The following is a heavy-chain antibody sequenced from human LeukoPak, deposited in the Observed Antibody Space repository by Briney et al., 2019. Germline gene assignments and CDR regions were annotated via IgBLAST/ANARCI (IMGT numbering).Heavy chain of an antibody. CDR1: GGSISSYY. CDR3: ARRKERIAAAGSGRYFDY. Sequence: SETLSLTCTVSGGSISSYYWSWIRQPPGKGLEWIGYIYYSGSTNYNPSLKSRVTISVDTSKNQFSLKLSSVTAADTAVYYCARRKERIAAAGSGRYFDYWGQGTLVTVSS. J-gene: IGHJ4*02. D-gene: IGHD6-13*01. CDR2: IYYSGST. V-gene: IGHV4-59*08.